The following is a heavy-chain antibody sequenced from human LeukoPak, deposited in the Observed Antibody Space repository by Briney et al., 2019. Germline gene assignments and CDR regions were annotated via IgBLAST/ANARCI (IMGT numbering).Heavy chain of an antibody. J-gene: IGHJ3*02. Sequence: GGSLRLSCAASGFTFSSYAMSWVRQAPGKGLEWVSAISGSGGSTYSADSVKGRFTISRDNAKNSLYLQMNSLRAEDTAVYYCARSRRDGDYLLNAFDIWGQGTMVTVSS. CDR2: ISGSGGST. D-gene: IGHD4-17*01. CDR3: ARSRRDGDYLLNAFDI. CDR1: GFTFSSYA. V-gene: IGHV3-23*01.